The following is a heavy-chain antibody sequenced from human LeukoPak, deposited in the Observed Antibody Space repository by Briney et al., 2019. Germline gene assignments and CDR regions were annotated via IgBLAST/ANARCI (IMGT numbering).Heavy chain of an antibody. CDR1: GGTFSSYA. D-gene: IGHD3-10*01. CDR3: ARVLGTMVRGANAFDI. Sequence: SVKVSCKASGGTFSSYAISWVRQAPGQGLEWMGGIISIFGTANYAQKFQGRVTITADESTSTAYMELSSLRSEDTAVYYCARVLGTMVRGANAFDIWGQGTMVTVSS. J-gene: IGHJ3*02. V-gene: IGHV1-69*13. CDR2: IISIFGTA.